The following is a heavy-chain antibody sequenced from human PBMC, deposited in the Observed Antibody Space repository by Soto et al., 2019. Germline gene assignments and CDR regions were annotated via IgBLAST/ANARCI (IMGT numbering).Heavy chain of an antibody. J-gene: IGHJ6*02. CDR2: IIPIFGTA. D-gene: IGHD3-22*01. CDR3: AREGLNDSSGRLAYHGMDV. CDR1: GGTFSSYA. Sequence: GASVKVSCKASGGTFSSYAISWVRQAPGQGLEWMGGIIPIFGTANYAQKFQGRVTITADESTSTAYMELSSLRSEDTAVYYCAREGLNDSSGRLAYHGMDVWGQGTTVTVSS. V-gene: IGHV1-69*13.